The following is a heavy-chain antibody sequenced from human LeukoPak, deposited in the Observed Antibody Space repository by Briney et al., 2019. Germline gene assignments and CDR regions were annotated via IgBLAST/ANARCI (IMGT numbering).Heavy chain of an antibody. J-gene: IGHJ3*02. CDR1: GGSISSYY. CDR2: IYYSGST. D-gene: IGHD3-22*01. Sequence: SETLSLTCTVSGGSISSYYWSWIRQPPGKGLEWIGYIYYSGSTYYNPSLKSRVTISVDTSKNQFSLKLSSVTAADTAVYYCARGSMIVSFDIWGQGTMVTVSS. CDR3: ARGSMIVSFDI. V-gene: IGHV4-59*08.